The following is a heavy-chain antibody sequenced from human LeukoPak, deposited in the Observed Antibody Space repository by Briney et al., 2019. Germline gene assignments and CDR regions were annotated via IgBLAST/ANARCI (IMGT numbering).Heavy chain of an antibody. CDR3: ARWTLQYYYDSSGYALDY. CDR2: ISGSGGST. D-gene: IGHD3-22*01. V-gene: IGHV3-23*01. J-gene: IGHJ4*02. CDR1: GFTFSNAW. Sequence: PGGSLRLSCAASGFTFSNAWMSWVRQAPGKGLEWVSAISGSGGSTYYADSVKGRFTISRDNSKNTLYLQMNSLRAEDTAVYYCARWTLQYYYDSSGYALDYWGQGTLVTVSS.